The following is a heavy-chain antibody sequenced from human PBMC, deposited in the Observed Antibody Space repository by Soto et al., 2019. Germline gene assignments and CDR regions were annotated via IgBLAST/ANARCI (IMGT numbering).Heavy chain of an antibody. CDR3: ARGGLETYKSDTSGYPFNFDY. CDR2: IIPIFDTP. CDR1: GGTFSTYA. J-gene: IGHJ4*02. D-gene: IGHD3-22*01. Sequence: QVQLVQSGPEVKKPGSSVRVSCKASGGTFSTYAISWVRQAPGQGLEWMGGIIPIFDTPNYAQNFQGRITITADESTSTAYMELSSLSYGDTAVYYCARGGLETYKSDTSGYPFNFDYWGQGTLITVSS. V-gene: IGHV1-69*12.